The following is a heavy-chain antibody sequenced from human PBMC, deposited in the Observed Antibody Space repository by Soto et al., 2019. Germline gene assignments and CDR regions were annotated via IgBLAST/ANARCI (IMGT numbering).Heavy chain of an antibody. D-gene: IGHD6-19*01. Sequence: QVHLQESGPGLVKPSGTLSLTCAVSGGSITTNWWSWVRQPPGKGLEWIGEIYHSGTTNYNPSLRGRVTISVDKSNNQFSLNLKSGTAADSASYYCARHIAVPRTRGFDYWGQGNLVTVSS. J-gene: IGHJ4*02. CDR1: GGSITTNW. V-gene: IGHV4-4*02. CDR2: IYHSGTT. CDR3: ARHIAVPRTRGFDY.